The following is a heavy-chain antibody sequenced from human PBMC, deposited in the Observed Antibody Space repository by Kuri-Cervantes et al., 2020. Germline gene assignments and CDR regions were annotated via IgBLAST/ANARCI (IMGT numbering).Heavy chain of an antibody. CDR3: ASGIAGGGMDV. CDR2: IYYSGST. D-gene: IGHD6-13*01. CDR1: TFSSYW. V-gene: IGHV4-39*01. Sequence: TFSSYWMSWVRQAPGKGLEWIGSIYYSGSTYYNPSLKSRVTISVDTSKNQFSLKLSSVTAADTAVYYCASGIAGGGMDVWGQGTTVTVPS. J-gene: IGHJ6*02.